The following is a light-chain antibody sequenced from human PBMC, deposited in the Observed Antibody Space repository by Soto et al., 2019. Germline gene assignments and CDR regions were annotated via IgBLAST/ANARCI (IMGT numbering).Light chain of an antibody. J-gene: IGKJ1*01. Sequence: EIVLTHSPGTLSLSPGERATLSCRASQSVSSSYLAWYQQKPGQAPRLLIYGASSRATGIPDRFSGSASGTDFTLTISRLEPEDFAVYYCQQYGSSPWTFGQGTKVEIK. CDR2: GAS. V-gene: IGKV3-20*01. CDR3: QQYGSSPWT. CDR1: QSVSSSY.